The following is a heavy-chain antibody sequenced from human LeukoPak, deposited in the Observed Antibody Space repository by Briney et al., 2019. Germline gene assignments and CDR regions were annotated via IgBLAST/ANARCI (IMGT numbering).Heavy chain of an antibody. J-gene: IGHJ3*02. CDR1: GFTFSTYA. CDR3: AKDAFNMNGIWDAFDI. V-gene: IGHV3-23*01. CDR2: IGGGDDGR. D-gene: IGHD3-22*01. Sequence: GGSLRLSCAASGFTFSTYAMNWARQAPGKGLEWVSGIGGGDDGRYYADSVKGRFTISRDNSKSTLFLQMNSLRAEDTAIYYCAKDAFNMNGIWDAFDIWGQGTMITVSS.